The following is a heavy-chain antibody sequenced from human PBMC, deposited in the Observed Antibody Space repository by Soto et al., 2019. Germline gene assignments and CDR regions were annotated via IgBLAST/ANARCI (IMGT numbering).Heavy chain of an antibody. CDR3: ARGDYYGSRSYYNHFDY. Sequence: SWGSLRLSCAASGFTFIDYYISCIRHSPLKWLEWVSYISSTGSTIYYADSVKGRFTISRDNAKNSLYLQMNSLRAEDTAVYYCARGDYYGSRSYYNHFDYWGQGTLVTVSS. J-gene: IGHJ4*02. CDR2: ISSTGSTI. D-gene: IGHD3-10*01. V-gene: IGHV3-11*01. CDR1: GFTFIDYY.